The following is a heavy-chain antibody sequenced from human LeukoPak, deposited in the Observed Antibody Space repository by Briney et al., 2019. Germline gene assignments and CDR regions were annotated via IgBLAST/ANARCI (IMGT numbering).Heavy chain of an antibody. Sequence: GGSLRLSCVASEFTFGSYWMSWVRQAPGKGLEWVANIKQDGSEKYYVDSVKGRFTISRDNAKNSLYVQMNSLRAEDTAVYYRARVLYTSGWYYLDYWGQGTLVTVSS. V-gene: IGHV3-7*03. D-gene: IGHD6-13*01. J-gene: IGHJ4*02. CDR1: EFTFGSYW. CDR3: ARVLYTSGWYYLDY. CDR2: IKQDGSEK.